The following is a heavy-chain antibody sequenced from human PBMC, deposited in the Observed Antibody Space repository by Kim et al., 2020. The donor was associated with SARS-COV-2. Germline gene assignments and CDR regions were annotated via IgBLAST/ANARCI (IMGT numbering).Heavy chain of an antibody. Sequence: THSTPSLRSRVTISVDTSKNQFSRKLSSVTAADTAVYYCARAGIAAATDYWGQGTLVTVSS. D-gene: IGHD6-13*01. J-gene: IGHJ4*02. CDR3: ARAGIAAATDY. CDR2: T. V-gene: IGHV4-34*01.